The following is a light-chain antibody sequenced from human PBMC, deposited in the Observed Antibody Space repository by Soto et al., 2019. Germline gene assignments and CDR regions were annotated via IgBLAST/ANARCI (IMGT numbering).Light chain of an antibody. J-gene: IGKJ1*01. CDR1: QNIANY. Sequence: DVQLTQTPSSLSASVGDRVTVTCRANQNIANYLNWYQQRPGRAPKFLMYAASKLQTGVPSRFGGSGSGTEFNLTISGLQPEDFATYFCLQGHSTPPTFGQGTKVEVK. V-gene: IGKV1-39*01. CDR2: AAS. CDR3: LQGHSTPPT.